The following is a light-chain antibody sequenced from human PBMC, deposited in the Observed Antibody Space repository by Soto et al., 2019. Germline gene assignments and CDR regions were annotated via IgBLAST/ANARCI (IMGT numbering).Light chain of an antibody. Sequence: DIQMTQFPSSLSASVGDRVTITCRARQGLRTDLGWYQQKPGKAPKRLIYAASSLQSGVPSRFSGSGSGTEFTLAISSLQPEDSATLYCLQHSTYPLTFGQGTKVEIK. V-gene: IGKV1-17*01. CDR2: AAS. J-gene: IGKJ1*01. CDR1: QGLRTD. CDR3: LQHSTYPLT.